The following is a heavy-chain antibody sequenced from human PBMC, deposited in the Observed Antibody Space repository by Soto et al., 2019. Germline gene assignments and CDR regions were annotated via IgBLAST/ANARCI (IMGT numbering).Heavy chain of an antibody. CDR2: IYYSGST. Sequence: QVQLQESGPGLVKHSQTLCLTCTVSGGSISSDGNYWSWIRQHPGKGQEWIGYIYYSGSTYYNPSLKSRVTISVATSKNQFSLKLSSVTAADTAVYYCAASCVGCGGFNYYGMDVWGQGTTVTVSS. CDR3: AASCVGCGGFNYYGMDV. V-gene: IGHV4-31*03. D-gene: IGHD2-21*01. CDR1: GGSISSDGNY. J-gene: IGHJ6*02.